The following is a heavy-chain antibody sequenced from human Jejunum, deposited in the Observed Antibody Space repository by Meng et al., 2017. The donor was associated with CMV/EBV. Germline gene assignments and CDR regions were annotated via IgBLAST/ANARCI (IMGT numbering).Heavy chain of an antibody. J-gene: IGHJ6*02. V-gene: IGHV3-21*01. CDR1: EFSFSSHN. Sequence: SEFSFSSHNMNWVRKAPGKGLEWVASISTTSTYIYYADPVKGRFTISRDNAKNSLYLQMNSLRVEDTAVYYCANQMPWNYYYGMDLWGQGTTVTVSS. CDR3: ANQMPWNYYYGMDL. CDR2: ISTTSTYI. D-gene: IGHD2-2*01.